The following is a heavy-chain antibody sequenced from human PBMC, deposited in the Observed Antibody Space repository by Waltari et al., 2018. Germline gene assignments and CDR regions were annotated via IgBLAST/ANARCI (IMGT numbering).Heavy chain of an antibody. J-gene: IGHJ4*02. CDR2: LYHSVST. D-gene: IGHD6-6*01. Sequence: QVQLQESGPGLVKPSGTLSLTCAVSGGSISSINWWSWVRQPPGRGSEWIGELYHSVSTNDTPSLKSRVTISVDRSKNQFSLKLSSVTAADTAVYYCAEGGAARHGYWGQGTLVTVSS. V-gene: IGHV4-4*02. CDR3: AEGGAARHGY. CDR1: GGSISSINW.